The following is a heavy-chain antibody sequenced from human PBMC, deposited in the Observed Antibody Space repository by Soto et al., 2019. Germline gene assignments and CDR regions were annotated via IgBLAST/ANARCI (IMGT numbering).Heavy chain of an antibody. J-gene: IGHJ6*03. CDR3: ARENTYYDYIWGSNAQYYYYMDV. V-gene: IGHV3-7*01. D-gene: IGHD3-16*01. Sequence: GGSLRLSCAASGFTFSSYWMSWVRQAPGKGLEWVANIKQDGSEKYYVDSVKGRFTISRDNAKNSLYLQMNSLRAEDTAVYYCARENTYYDYIWGSNAQYYYYMDVWGKGTTVTVSS. CDR2: IKQDGSEK. CDR1: GFTFSSYW.